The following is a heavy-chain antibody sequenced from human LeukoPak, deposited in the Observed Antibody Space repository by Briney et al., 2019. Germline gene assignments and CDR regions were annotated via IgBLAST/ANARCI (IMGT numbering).Heavy chain of an antibody. Sequence: GGSLRLSCAASGFTFSSYGMHWVRQAPGKGLEWVAVISYDGSNKYYADSVKGRFTISRDNSKNTLYLQMNSLRAEDTAVYYCAKGDYYYDSSGYSAFDYWGQGTLVTVSS. D-gene: IGHD3-22*01. CDR1: GFTFSSYG. J-gene: IGHJ4*02. V-gene: IGHV3-30*18. CDR3: AKGDYYYDSSGYSAFDY. CDR2: ISYDGSNK.